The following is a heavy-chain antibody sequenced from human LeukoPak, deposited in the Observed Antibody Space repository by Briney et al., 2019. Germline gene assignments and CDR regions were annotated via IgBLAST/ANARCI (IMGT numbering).Heavy chain of an antibody. CDR3: ARDLAYYASGKQNY. V-gene: IGHV3-66*01. Sequence: GGSLRLSCAASGFTVSSNHMSWVRQAPGKGLEWVSVINSGGNTYYADSVKGRFTISRDNSKNTLYLQMNSLRAEDSAVYYCARDLAYYASGKQNYWGQGPLVTVSS. J-gene: IGHJ4*02. D-gene: IGHD3-10*01. CDR1: GFTVSSNH. CDR2: INSGGNT.